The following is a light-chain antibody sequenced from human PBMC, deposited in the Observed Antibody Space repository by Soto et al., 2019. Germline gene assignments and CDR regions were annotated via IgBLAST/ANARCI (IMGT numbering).Light chain of an antibody. Sequence: AIQMTQSPSSLSAAVGDRVTITCRASQGIRNDLGWYQQRPGKAPKLLIYATSNLQTGIPSRFSGSGSGTDFTLTISILQPEDFATYYCLQDYSYPRTFGQGTKVDIK. CDR1: QGIRND. CDR3: LQDYSYPRT. J-gene: IGKJ1*01. V-gene: IGKV1-6*01. CDR2: ATS.